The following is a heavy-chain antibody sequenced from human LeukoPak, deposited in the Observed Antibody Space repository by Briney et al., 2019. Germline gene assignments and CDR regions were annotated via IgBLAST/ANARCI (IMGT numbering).Heavy chain of an antibody. CDR3: ASLPPTDAFDI. CDR1: GFTFSDYY. J-gene: IGHJ3*02. CDR2: ISYDGSNK. Sequence: GGSLRLSCAASGFTFSDYYMSWIRQAPGKGLEWVAVISYDGSNKYYADSVKGRFTISRDNSKNTLYLQMNSLRAEDTAVYYCASLPPTDAFDIWGQGTMVTVSS. V-gene: IGHV3-30-3*01.